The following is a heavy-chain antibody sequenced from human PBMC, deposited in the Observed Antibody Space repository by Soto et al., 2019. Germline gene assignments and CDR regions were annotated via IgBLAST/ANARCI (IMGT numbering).Heavy chain of an antibody. CDR2: IIPIFGTA. CDR1: GGTFSSYA. V-gene: IGHV1-69*01. D-gene: IGHD5-12*01. Sequence: QVQRVQSGAEGKKPGSSVKVSCKASGGTFSSYAISWVRQAPGQGLEWLGGIIPIFGTANYAQKCQGRVTITADESTSTDYLELSSLRSEDTDVYYCASIVAKISYSDYGMDVWGQGTTVTVSS. CDR3: ASIVAKISYSDYGMDV. J-gene: IGHJ6*02.